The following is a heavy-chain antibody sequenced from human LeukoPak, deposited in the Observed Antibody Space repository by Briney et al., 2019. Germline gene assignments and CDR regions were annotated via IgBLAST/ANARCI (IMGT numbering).Heavy chain of an antibody. D-gene: IGHD4-23*01. CDR3: AKDASYGGNSAPFDY. CDR1: GFTFSSYW. V-gene: IGHV3-74*01. CDR2: INSDGSST. Sequence: GGSLRLSCAASGFTFSSYWMHWVRQAPGKGLVWVSRINSDGSSTSYADSVKGRFTISRDNAKNSLYLQMNSLRAKDMALYYCAKDASYGGNSAPFDYWGQGTLVTVSS. J-gene: IGHJ4*02.